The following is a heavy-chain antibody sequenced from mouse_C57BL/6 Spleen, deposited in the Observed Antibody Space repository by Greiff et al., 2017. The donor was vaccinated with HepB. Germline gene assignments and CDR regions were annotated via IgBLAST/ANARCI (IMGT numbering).Heavy chain of an antibody. J-gene: IGHJ4*01. V-gene: IGHV1-22*01. CDR2: INPNNGGT. CDR3: ARNATVVAGGYAMDY. Sequence: VQLQQSGPELVKPGASVKMSCKASGYTFTDYNMHWVKQSHGKSLEWIGYINPNNGGTSYNQKFKGKATLTVNKSSSTAYMELRSLTSADSAVYYCARNATVVAGGYAMDYWGQGTSVTVSS. D-gene: IGHD1-1*01. CDR1: GYTFTDYN.